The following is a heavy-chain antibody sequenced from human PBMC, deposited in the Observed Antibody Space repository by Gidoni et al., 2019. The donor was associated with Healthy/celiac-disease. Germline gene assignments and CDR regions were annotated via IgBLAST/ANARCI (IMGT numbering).Heavy chain of an antibody. CDR3: ARDEGGDSSGGVY. CDR1: GFTFSSYS. CDR2: ISSSSSTI. V-gene: IGHV3-48*01. Sequence: EVQLVESGGGVVPPGGSLRLSCAAAGFTFSSYSMNWVRQAPGKGLEGVSYISSSSSTIYYADSVKGRFTISRDNAKNSLYLQMNSLRAEDTAVYYCARDEGGDSSGGVYWGQGTLVTVSS. D-gene: IGHD3-22*01. J-gene: IGHJ4*02.